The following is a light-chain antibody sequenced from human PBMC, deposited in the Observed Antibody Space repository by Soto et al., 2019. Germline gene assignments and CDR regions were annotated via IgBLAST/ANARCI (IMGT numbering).Light chain of an antibody. J-gene: IGLJ2*01. Sequence: QSALTQPASVSGSPGQSITISCTGTSSDVGGYNYVSWYQHHPGKAPKVIIYEVSNRPSGVSNRFSGSKPGNTASLTISGLQGEDEADYYCNSYTSSSTVVFGGGTQLTVL. CDR3: NSYTSSSTVV. CDR1: SSDVGGYNY. CDR2: EVS. V-gene: IGLV2-14*01.